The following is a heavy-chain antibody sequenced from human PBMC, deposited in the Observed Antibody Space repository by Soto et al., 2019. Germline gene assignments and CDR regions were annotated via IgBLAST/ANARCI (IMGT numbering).Heavy chain of an antibody. J-gene: IGHJ5*02. CDR2: INYSGST. D-gene: IGHD6-13*01. V-gene: IGHV4-34*02. Sequence: QVQLRQWGAGLLKPSETLSLTCAVYGGSFNAYYWNWIRQPPGKGLEWIGEINYSGSTNYNPSLKSRVTISVDTSKNQFSLNLSSVTASDTAVYYCARGRRQQLVRTAYDWFDPWGQGTLVTVSS. CDR3: ARGRRQQLVRTAYDWFDP. CDR1: GGSFNAYY.